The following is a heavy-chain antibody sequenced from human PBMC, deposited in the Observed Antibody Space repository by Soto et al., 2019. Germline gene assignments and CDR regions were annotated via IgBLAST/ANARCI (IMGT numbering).Heavy chain of an antibody. CDR1: GGSISSYY. D-gene: IGHD5-12*01. J-gene: IGHJ4*02. Sequence: SETLSLTCTVSGGSISSYYWSWIRQPAGRGLEWIGRIYTSGSTNYNPSLKSRVTMSVDTSKNQLSLKLSSVTAADTAVYYCARERRYSGYVLFDYWGQGTLVTVSS. CDR2: IYTSGST. V-gene: IGHV4-4*07. CDR3: ARERRYSGYVLFDY.